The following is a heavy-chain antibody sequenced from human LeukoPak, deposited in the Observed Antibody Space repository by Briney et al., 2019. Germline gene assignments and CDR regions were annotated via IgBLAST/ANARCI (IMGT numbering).Heavy chain of an antibody. CDR1: GYSFTTYW. CDR2: IYPGESQI. V-gene: IGHV5-51*01. J-gene: IGHJ4*02. CDR3: ARHFSVDSTSSHFDY. Sequence: GESLKISCKASGYSFTTYWVGWVRQLPGKGLEWVGIIYPGESQIRYSPSFQGQVTISADKSISTAYLQCSSLKASDTAMYYCARHFSVDSTSSHFDYWGQGTWVRVSS. D-gene: IGHD2-2*01.